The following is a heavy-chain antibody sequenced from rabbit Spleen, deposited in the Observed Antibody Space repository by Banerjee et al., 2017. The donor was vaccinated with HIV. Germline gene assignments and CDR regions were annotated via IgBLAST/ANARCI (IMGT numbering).Heavy chain of an antibody. CDR2: IEVGSSGFS. D-gene: IGHD1-1*01. CDR1: GVSFSFSSY. V-gene: IGHV1S45*01. J-gene: IGHJ6*01. Sequence: QEQLEESGGGLVKPGASLTLTCTASGVSFSFSSYMCWVRQAPGKGLEWIACIEVGSSGFSYFATWAKGRFTISETSSTTVTLQVTRLTAADTATYFCARDTSSSFLSYGMDLWGQGTLVTVS. CDR3: ARDTSSSFLSYGMDL.